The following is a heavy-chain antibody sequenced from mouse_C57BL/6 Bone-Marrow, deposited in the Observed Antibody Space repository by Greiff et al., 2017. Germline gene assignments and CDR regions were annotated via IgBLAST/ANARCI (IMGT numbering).Heavy chain of an antibody. J-gene: IGHJ4*01. CDR3: TRPAVDYYAMDY. CDR1: GFTFSSYA. Sequence: VQLVESGEGLVKPGGSLKLSCAASGFTFSSYAMPWVRQTPEQRLEWVAYISSGGDYTYYADTVKGRFTLSRDNARNTLYLQMSSLKSEDTAMYYCTRPAVDYYAMDYWGQGTSVTVSS. V-gene: IGHV5-9-1*02. CDR2: ISSGGDYT. D-gene: IGHD1-1*01.